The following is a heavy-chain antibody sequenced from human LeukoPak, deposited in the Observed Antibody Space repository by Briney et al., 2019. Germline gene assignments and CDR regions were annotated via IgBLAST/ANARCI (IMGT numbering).Heavy chain of an antibody. CDR1: GFTFSTSG. CDR2: NSGSGGTP. CDR3: AKTRGISISGVVPLCDY. Sequence: GGSLRLSCAASGFTFSTSGMTWVRQAPGKGLDWVSINSGSGGTPYYTDSVKGRFTISRDNSKNTLYLQMNSLRAEDTAVYYCAKTRGISISGVVPLCDYWGQGTLVTVSS. V-gene: IGHV3-23*01. J-gene: IGHJ4*02. D-gene: IGHD3-3*01.